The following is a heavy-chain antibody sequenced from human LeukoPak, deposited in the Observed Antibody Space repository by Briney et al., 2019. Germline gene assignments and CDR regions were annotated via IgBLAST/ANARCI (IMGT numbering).Heavy chain of an antibody. CDR2: LFDSVNT. Sequence: SETLSLTCTVSGGSISSHYWSWIRQPPGKGLEWIAYLFDSVNTKDNPSLQSRLTLSADTSKNQFSLRLSSVTAADTAVYYCATIKRGSIFGYFDFWGQGIEVTVSS. V-gene: IGHV4-59*11. CDR1: GGSISSHY. J-gene: IGHJ4*02. CDR3: ATIKRGSIFGYFDF. D-gene: IGHD5-18*01.